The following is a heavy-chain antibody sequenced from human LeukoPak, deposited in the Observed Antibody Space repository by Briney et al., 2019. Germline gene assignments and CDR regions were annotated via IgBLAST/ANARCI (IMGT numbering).Heavy chain of an antibody. V-gene: IGHV3-23*01. J-gene: IGHJ4*02. CDR2: ISDSGGST. Sequence: GGSLRLSCAVSGFTFSSYAMSWVRQAPGKGLEWVSIISDSGGSTYYADSVKGRFTISRDNSKNTLYLQMNSLRAEDTALYYCAKGLERESRLDSWGQGTLVTVSS. CDR1: GFTFSSYA. CDR3: AKGLERESRLDS. D-gene: IGHD1-1*01.